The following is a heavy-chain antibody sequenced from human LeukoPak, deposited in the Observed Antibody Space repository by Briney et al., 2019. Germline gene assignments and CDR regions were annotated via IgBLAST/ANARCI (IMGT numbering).Heavy chain of an antibody. CDR2: INAGNGNT. CDR1: GYTFTSYA. CDR3: ARDRGRTIVVVPAAIDY. Sequence: EASVKVSCKASGYTFTSYAMHWVRQAPGQRLEWMGWINAGNGNTKYSQKFQGRVTITRDTSASTAYMELSSLRSEDTAVYYCARDRGRTIVVVPAAIDYWGQGTLVTVSS. V-gene: IGHV1-3*01. J-gene: IGHJ4*02. D-gene: IGHD2-2*02.